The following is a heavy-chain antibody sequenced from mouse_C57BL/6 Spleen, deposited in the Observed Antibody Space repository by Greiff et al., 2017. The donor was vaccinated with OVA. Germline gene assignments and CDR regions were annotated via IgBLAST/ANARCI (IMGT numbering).Heavy chain of an antibody. Sequence: QVQLQQPGAELVKPGASVKVSCKASGYTFTSYWMHWVKQRPGQGLEWIGRIHPSDSDTNYNQKFKGKATLNVEKSSSTAYLQLSSLTSEDSAVYYCAMRGDYYGSTPYYYSMDYWGQGTSVTVSS. CDR2: IHPSDSDT. V-gene: IGHV1-74*01. J-gene: IGHJ4*01. CDR1: GYTFTSYW. D-gene: IGHD1-1*01. CDR3: AMRGDYYGSTPYYYSMDY.